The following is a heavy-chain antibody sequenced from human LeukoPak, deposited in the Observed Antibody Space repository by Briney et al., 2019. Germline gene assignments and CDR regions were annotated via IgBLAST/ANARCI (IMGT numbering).Heavy chain of an antibody. D-gene: IGHD5-12*01. CDR2: ISGSGGST. Sequence: GGSLRLSCAASGFTFSSYAMSWARQAPGKGLEWVSAISGSGGSTYYADSVKGRFTISRDNSKNTLYLQMNSLRAEDTAVYYCAKDRGYSGYPWGYFDYWGQGTLVTVSS. V-gene: IGHV3-23*01. CDR1: GFTFSSYA. J-gene: IGHJ4*02. CDR3: AKDRGYSGYPWGYFDY.